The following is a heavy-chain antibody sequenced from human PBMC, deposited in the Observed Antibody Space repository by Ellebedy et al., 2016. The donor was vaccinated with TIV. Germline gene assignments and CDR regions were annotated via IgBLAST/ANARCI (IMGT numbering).Heavy chain of an antibody. CDR2: INPSGGST. J-gene: IGHJ6*03. CDR3: ARDLYMDV. CDR1: GYTFTSYH. V-gene: IGHV1-46*01. Sequence: ASVKVSCKASGYTFTSYHMHWVRQAPGKGLEWMGIINPSGGSTTYAQKFPGRVTMTRDTSTSTVNMEVSSLRSADTAVYYCARDLYMDVWGKGTTVTVSS.